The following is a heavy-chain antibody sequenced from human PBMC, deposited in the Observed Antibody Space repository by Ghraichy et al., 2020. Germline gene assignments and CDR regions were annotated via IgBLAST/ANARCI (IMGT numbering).Heavy chain of an antibody. V-gene: IGHV4-34*01. D-gene: IGHD6-6*01. Sequence: SQTLSLTCAVYGGSFSGYYWSWIRQPPGKGLEWIGEINHSGSTNYNPSLKSRVTISVDTSKNQFSLKLSSVTAADTAVYYCASLFGAARRPTSYYYYGMDVWGQGTTVTVSS. CDR3: ASLFGAARRPTSYYYYGMDV. J-gene: IGHJ6*02. CDR2: INHSGST. CDR1: GGSFSGYY.